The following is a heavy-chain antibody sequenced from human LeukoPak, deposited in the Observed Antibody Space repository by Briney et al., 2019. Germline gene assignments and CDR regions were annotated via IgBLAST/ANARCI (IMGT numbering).Heavy chain of an antibody. D-gene: IGHD3-16*01. V-gene: IGHV4-38-2*01. CDR3: ARYDSRGSASTRFDY. CDR2: IYGTGST. J-gene: IGHJ4*02. CDR1: GYSLGKNYY. Sequence: SETLSLTCAVSGYSLGKNYYWGWIRQPPGKGLEWIGRIYGTGSTSYNPSLMNRVTMSVDTSKNHFSLKLTSVTAADTAVYYCARYDSRGSASTRFDYWGQGILVTVSS.